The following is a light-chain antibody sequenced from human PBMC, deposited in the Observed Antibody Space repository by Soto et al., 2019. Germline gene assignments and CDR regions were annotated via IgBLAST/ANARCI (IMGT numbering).Light chain of an antibody. Sequence: EIVLTQSPGTLSLSPGERATLSCRASQSVTSTFLAWYQQKPGQAPRLLISGVSSRATGIPDRFSGSGSGTYFTLTISRLEPEDFAVYYCQQYGSSPLYSFGQGTKLDIK. J-gene: IGKJ2*03. CDR1: QSVTSTF. V-gene: IGKV3-20*01. CDR2: GVS. CDR3: QQYGSSPLYS.